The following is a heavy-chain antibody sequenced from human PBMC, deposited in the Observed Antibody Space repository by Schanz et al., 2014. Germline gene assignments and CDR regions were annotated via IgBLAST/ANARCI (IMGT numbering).Heavy chain of an antibody. CDR1: GFTFSSYW. Sequence: EVQLLESGGGLVEPGGSLRLSCAASGFTFSSYWMHWVRQVPGKGLVWVSGITGASDHIDYAESVKGRFTISRDNSKNTLYLQMDSLRAEDTAVYFCAKKVPAYNPFDSWGQGTLXTVSS. V-gene: IGHV3-23*01. CDR3: AKKVPAYNPFDS. J-gene: IGHJ4*02. CDR2: ITGASDHI. D-gene: IGHD1-1*01.